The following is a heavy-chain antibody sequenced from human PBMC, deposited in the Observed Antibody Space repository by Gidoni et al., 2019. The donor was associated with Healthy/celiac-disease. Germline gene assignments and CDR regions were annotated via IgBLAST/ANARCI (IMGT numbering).Heavy chain of an antibody. Sequence: QVQLVQSGAEVKKPGASVKVSCKASGYTFTSYFMHWVRQAPGQGLEWMGIINPSGGSTSYAQKFQGRVTMTRDTSTSTVYMELSSLRSEDTAVYYCARDLSSIVVVEGPNSAIDYWGQGTLVTVSS. V-gene: IGHV1-46*03. CDR2: INPSGGST. J-gene: IGHJ4*02. CDR3: ARDLSSIVVVEGPNSAIDY. CDR1: GYTFTSYF. D-gene: IGHD3-22*01.